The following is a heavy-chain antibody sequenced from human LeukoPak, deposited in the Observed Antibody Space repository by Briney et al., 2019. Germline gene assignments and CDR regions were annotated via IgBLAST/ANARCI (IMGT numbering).Heavy chain of an antibody. D-gene: IGHD3-16*02. Sequence: PGGFLRLSCAASGFTFDDYAMHWVWQAPGKGLEWVSGISWNSGSIGYADSVKGRFTISRDNAKNSLYLQMNSLRAEDTALYYCAKGPGYRGLVPTWFDPWGQGTLVTVSS. CDR1: GFTFDDYA. J-gene: IGHJ5*02. V-gene: IGHV3-9*01. CDR3: AKGPGYRGLVPTWFDP. CDR2: ISWNSGSI.